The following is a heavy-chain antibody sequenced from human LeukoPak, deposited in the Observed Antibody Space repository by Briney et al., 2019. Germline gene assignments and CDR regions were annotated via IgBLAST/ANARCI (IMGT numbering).Heavy chain of an antibody. CDR3: ARGLRGFDWLPRGIFDP. V-gene: IGHV4-34*01. J-gene: IGHJ5*02. D-gene: IGHD3-9*01. Sequence: SETLSLTCAVYGGSFSGYYWSWIRQPPGKGLEWIGEINHSGSTNYNPSLKSRVTISVDTSKNQFSLKLSSVTAADTAVYYCARGLRGFDWLPRGIFDPWGQGTLVTVS. CDR1: GGSFSGYY. CDR2: INHSGST.